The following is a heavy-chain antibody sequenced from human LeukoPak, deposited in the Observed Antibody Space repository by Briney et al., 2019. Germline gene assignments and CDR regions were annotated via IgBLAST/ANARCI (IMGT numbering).Heavy chain of an antibody. D-gene: IGHD3-22*01. Sequence: SVKVSCKASGGTFSSYAISWVREAPGQGLEWMGRIIPIFGTANYAQKFQGRVTITTDESTSTAYMELSSLRSDDTAVYYCARDYYDSSGYAHWGQGTLVTVSS. CDR1: GGTFSSYA. J-gene: IGHJ4*02. CDR3: ARDYYDSSGYAH. CDR2: IIPIFGTA. V-gene: IGHV1-69*05.